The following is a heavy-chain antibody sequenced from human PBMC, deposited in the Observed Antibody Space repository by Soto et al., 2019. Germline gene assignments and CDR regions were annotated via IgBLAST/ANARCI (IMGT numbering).Heavy chain of an antibody. CDR3: ARHPERIAQIGWFDP. J-gene: IGHJ5*02. Sequence: EVQLVESGGGLVQPGGSLRLSCAASGFTFSSYSMNWVRQAPGKGLEWVSYISSSSSTIYYADSVKGRFTISRDNAKNSLYLQINSLRAEDTAVYYCARHPERIAQIGWFDPWGQGTLVTLSS. D-gene: IGHD6-13*01. CDR1: GFTFSSYS. CDR2: ISSSSSTI. V-gene: IGHV3-48*01.